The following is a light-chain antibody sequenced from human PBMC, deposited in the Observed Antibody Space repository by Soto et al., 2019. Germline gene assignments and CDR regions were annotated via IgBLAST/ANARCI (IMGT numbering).Light chain of an antibody. J-gene: IGLJ2*01. Sequence: SYELTQPPSVSVAPGETARISCGGNNIGSKGVHWYQQKPGQAPVLVIYSDTDLPPVIPERFSGSNSANMATLTISRVEAGAEADYSCQLWDSGTTHLLFGGGTNLTVL. CDR2: SDT. CDR1: NIGSKG. V-gene: IGLV3-21*01. CDR3: QLWDSGTTHLL.